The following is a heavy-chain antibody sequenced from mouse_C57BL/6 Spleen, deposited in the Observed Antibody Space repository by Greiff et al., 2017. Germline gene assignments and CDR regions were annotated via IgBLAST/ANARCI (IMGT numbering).Heavy chain of an antibody. CDR3: ARGSYYGSSYGGFAY. Sequence: VQLVESGAELVRPGTSVKMSCKASGYTFTNYWIGWAKQRPGHGLEWIGDIYPGGGYTNYNEKFKGKATLTADKSSSTAYMQFSSLTSEDSAIYYCARGSYYGSSYGGFAYWGQGTLVTVSA. D-gene: IGHD1-1*01. CDR1: GYTFTNYW. CDR2: IYPGGGYT. J-gene: IGHJ3*01. V-gene: IGHV1-63*01.